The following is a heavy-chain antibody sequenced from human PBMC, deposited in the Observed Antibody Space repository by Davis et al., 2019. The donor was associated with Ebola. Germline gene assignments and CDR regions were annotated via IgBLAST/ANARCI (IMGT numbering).Heavy chain of an antibody. CDR1: GFSLSTSAVG. D-gene: IGHD3-3*01. Sequence: SGPTLVKPTQTLTLTCTFPGFSLSTSAVGVVWIRQAPGKALEWLALIYWDDDRRYSPSLMSRLTISRDTSKNQVVLTVTNMDPVDTATYYCAHWSARHGLDVWGRGTTVTVSS. V-gene: IGHV2-5*02. J-gene: IGHJ6*04. CDR2: IYWDDDR. CDR3: AHWSARHGLDV.